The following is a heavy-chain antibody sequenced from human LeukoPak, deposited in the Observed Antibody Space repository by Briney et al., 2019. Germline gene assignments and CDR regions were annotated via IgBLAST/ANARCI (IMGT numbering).Heavy chain of an antibody. J-gene: IGHJ4*02. CDR3: VRSAFHAGSGNYYDY. CDR2: IGNNGGGI. Sequence: GGSLRLSCAASGFTFSTYTMYWVRHPPGKRLEWVSIIGNNGGGIHYADSVKGRFTISRDNAENTLYLQMNSLRVEDTAVYYCVRSAFHAGSGNYYDYWGQGTLVTVSS. CDR1: GFTFSTYT. D-gene: IGHD3-22*01. V-gene: IGHV3-23*01.